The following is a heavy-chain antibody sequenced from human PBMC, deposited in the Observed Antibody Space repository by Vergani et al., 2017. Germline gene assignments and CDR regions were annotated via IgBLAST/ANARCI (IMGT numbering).Heavy chain of an antibody. D-gene: IGHD4-17*01. CDR3: ARGYGDYEGLGY. Sequence: QVQLPESGPGLVKPSETLSLTCTVSGGSISSYYWSWIRQPPGKGLEWIGYIYYSGSTNYNPSLKSRVTISVDTSKNQFSLKLSSVTAADTAVYYCARGYGDYEGLGYWGQGTLVTVSS. J-gene: IGHJ4*02. V-gene: IGHV4-59*01. CDR1: GGSISSYY. CDR2: IYYSGST.